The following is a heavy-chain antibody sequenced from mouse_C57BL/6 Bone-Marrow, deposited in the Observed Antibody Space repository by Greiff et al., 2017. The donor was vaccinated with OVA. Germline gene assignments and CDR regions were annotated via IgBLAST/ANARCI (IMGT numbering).Heavy chain of an antibody. CDR3: ARESNYWYFDV. CDR1: GYTFTSYD. D-gene: IGHD2-5*01. CDR2: IYPRDGST. J-gene: IGHJ1*03. Sequence: QVQLQQSGPELVKPGASVKLSCKASGYTFTSYDINWVKQRPGQGLEWIGWIYPRDGSTKYNEKFKGKATLTVDTSSRAAYMELHSLTSEDSAVYFCARESNYWYFDVWGTETTVTVSS. V-gene: IGHV1-85*01.